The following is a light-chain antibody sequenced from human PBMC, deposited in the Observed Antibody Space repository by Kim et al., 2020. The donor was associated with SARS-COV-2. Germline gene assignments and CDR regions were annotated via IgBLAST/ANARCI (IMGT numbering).Light chain of an antibody. CDR2: AAS. J-gene: IGKJ4*01. V-gene: IGKV3-20*01. Sequence: PGERATLSCRASQSVTRDHLAWYQQKPGQAPRLLIYAASSRVTGIPDRFSGSGSGTDFTLTITRLEPEDFAVYYCQRYGNSPSLTFGGGTKVDIK. CDR1: QSVTRDH. CDR3: QRYGNSPSLT.